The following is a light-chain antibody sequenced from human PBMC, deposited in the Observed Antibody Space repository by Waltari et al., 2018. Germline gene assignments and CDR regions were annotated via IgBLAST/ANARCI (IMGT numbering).Light chain of an antibody. Sequence: DIVMTQSPLSLPVSPVEPASISSRSIQSLLHSNGYNYLDWYLQKPGQSPQLLIFLGSNRASGVPDRFSGGGSGTDFTLKISRVEAEDVGVYYCMQALQTPWTFGQGTKVEIK. CDR2: LGS. CDR1: QSLLHSNGYNY. V-gene: IGKV2-28*01. J-gene: IGKJ1*01. CDR3: MQALQTPWT.